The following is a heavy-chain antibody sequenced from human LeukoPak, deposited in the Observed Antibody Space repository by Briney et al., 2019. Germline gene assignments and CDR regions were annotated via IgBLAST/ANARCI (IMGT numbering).Heavy chain of an antibody. J-gene: IGHJ3*02. Sequence: GGSLRLSCGASGFIVSTNYMSWVRQAPGKGLEWVSIIYSGGSTYYADSVEGRFTISRDNSKNTLYLQMNSLRAEDTAVYYCASYRYGSSFAFDIWGQGTMVTVSS. CDR2: IYSGGST. CDR3: ASYRYGSSFAFDI. CDR1: GFIVSTNY. D-gene: IGHD6-6*01. V-gene: IGHV3-66*01.